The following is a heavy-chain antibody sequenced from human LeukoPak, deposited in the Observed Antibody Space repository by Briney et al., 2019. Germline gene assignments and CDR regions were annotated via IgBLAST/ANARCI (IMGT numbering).Heavy chain of an antibody. D-gene: IGHD6-13*01. CDR2: FDPEDGET. CDR1: GYTLTELS. J-gene: IGHJ4*02. CDR3: ATLRPSIAAAVTGLTG. Sequence: ASVKVSCKVSGYTLTELSMHWVRQAPGKGLEWMGGFDPEDGETIYAQKFQGRVTMTEDTSTDTAYMELSSLRSEDTAVYYCATLRPSIAAAVTGLTGWGQGTLVTVPS. V-gene: IGHV1-24*01.